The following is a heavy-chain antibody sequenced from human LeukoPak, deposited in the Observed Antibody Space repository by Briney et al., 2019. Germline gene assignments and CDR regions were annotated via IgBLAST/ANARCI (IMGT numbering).Heavy chain of an antibody. CDR3: ARGGDGYNLYRFDP. D-gene: IGHD5-24*01. Sequence: GGSLRLSCAASGFTFDDYAMHWVRQAPGKGLEWVAVISYDGSNKYYADSVKGRFTISRDNSKNTLYLQMNSLRAEDTAVYYCARGGDGYNLYRFDPWGQGTLVTVSS. CDR2: ISYDGSNK. V-gene: IGHV3-30-3*01. CDR1: GFTFDDYA. J-gene: IGHJ5*02.